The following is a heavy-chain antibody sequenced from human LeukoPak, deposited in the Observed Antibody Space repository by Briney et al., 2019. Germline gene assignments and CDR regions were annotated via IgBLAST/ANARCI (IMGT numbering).Heavy chain of an antibody. CDR1: GFTIRRYG. J-gene: IGHJ4*02. CDR3: AKDQTRNYYGSGSYDY. CDR2: ISGSGGNT. V-gene: IGHV3-23*01. Sequence: PGGTLRLSCAASGFTIRRYGMTWVRQAPGKGLEWVSSISGSGGNTFYADSVKGRFTISRDNSKNTLYLQMNSLRAEDTAVYYCAKDQTRNYYGSGSYDYWGQGTLVTVSS. D-gene: IGHD3-10*01.